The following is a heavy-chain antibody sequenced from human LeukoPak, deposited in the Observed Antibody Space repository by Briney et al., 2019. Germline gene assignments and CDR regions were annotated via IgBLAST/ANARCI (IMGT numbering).Heavy chain of an antibody. Sequence: ASVKVSCKASGYTFAGYYLFWVRQAPGQGLAWMGWINPNSGATKYAQKFQGRVTLTGDTSLRTTYMELSRLRSDDTAVYYCARDERYSYGDNHYPDLGFWGQGTPVTVSS. CDR3: ARDERYSYGDNHYPDLGF. V-gene: IGHV1-2*02. J-gene: IGHJ4*02. CDR1: GYTFAGYY. CDR2: INPNSGAT. D-gene: IGHD4/OR15-4a*01.